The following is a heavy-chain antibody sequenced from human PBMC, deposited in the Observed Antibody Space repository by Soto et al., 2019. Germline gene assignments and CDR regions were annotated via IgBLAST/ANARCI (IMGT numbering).Heavy chain of an antibody. V-gene: IGHV4-30-2*01. J-gene: IGHJ5*02. D-gene: IGHD3-22*01. CDR2: IYHSGAT. Sequence: PSETLSLTCAVSGGSISSGGYSWSWIRQPPGKGLEWIGYIYHSGATYYNPSLKSRVTISVDRSKNQFSLKLTSVTAPDTAVYYCARSLDSSGYWNWFDPWGQGTLVTVSS. CDR3: ARSLDSSGYWNWFDP. CDR1: GGSISSGGYS.